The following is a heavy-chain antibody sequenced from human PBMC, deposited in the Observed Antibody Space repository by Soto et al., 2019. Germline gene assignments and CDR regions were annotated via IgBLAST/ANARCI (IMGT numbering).Heavy chain of an antibody. J-gene: IGHJ5*02. D-gene: IGHD1-26*01. CDR3: VRDGAKTLRDWFDP. CDR1: GASISGFY. Sequence: SETLSLTCTVSGASISGFYWSWIRKSAGKGLEWIGRIYATGTTDYNPSLKSRVMMSVDTSKKQFSLKLRSVTAADTAVYYCVRDGAKTLRDWFDPWGQGISVTVSS. CDR2: IYATGTT. V-gene: IGHV4-4*07.